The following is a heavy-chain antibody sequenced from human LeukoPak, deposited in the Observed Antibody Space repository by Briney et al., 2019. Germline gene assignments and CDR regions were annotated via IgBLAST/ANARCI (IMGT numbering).Heavy chain of an antibody. Sequence: ASVTVSCTVSGYTLTELSMHWVRQAPGKGLEWMGGFDPEDGETIYAQKFQGRVTMTEDTSTDTAYMELSSLRSEDTAVYYCATGERIVGATTNDYWGQGTLVTVSS. V-gene: IGHV1-24*01. CDR3: ATGERIVGATTNDY. CDR2: FDPEDGET. CDR1: GYTLTELS. D-gene: IGHD1-26*01. J-gene: IGHJ4*02.